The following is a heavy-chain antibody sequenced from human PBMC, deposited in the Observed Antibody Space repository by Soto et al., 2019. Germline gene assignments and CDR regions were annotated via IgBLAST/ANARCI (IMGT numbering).Heavy chain of an antibody. V-gene: IGHV3-23*01. J-gene: IGHJ4*02. CDR2: ISGSGGST. CDR3: AKDRPPRIAAAVYYFDY. D-gene: IGHD6-13*01. Sequence: GGSLRLSCAASGFTFSRYAMSCVRQAPGKGLEWVSAISGSGGSTYYADSVKGRFTISRDNSKNTLYLQMNSLRAEDTAVYYCAKDRPPRIAAAVYYFDYWGQGTLVTVSS. CDR1: GFTFSRYA.